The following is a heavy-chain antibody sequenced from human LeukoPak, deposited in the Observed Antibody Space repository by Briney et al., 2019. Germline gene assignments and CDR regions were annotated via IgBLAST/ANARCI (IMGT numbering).Heavy chain of an antibody. J-gene: IGHJ6*03. Sequence: SGTLSLTCAVSGGSISSGSYYWSWIRQPAGKGLEWIGRIYTSGSTNYDPSLKSRVTISVDTSKNQFSLKLSSVTAADTAVYYCARAPSPGIYGSGSYYSYYYYYYMDVWGKGTTVTISS. D-gene: IGHD3-10*01. CDR2: IYTSGST. V-gene: IGHV4-61*02. CDR3: ARAPSPGIYGSGSYYSYYYYYYMDV. CDR1: GGSISSGSYY.